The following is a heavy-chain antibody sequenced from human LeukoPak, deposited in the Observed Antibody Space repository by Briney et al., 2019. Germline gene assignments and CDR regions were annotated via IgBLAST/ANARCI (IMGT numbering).Heavy chain of an antibody. Sequence: GESLRLSCTASGFTFSNFWMGWVRQAPGKGLEWVAVISYDGSNTYYADSVKGRFTISRDNSKNTLYLQMNSLRAEDTAVYYCARDVSALGPFDYWGQGTLVTVSS. V-gene: IGHV3-30-3*01. CDR2: ISYDGSNT. D-gene: IGHD7-27*01. CDR3: ARDVSALGPFDY. J-gene: IGHJ4*02. CDR1: GFTFSNFW.